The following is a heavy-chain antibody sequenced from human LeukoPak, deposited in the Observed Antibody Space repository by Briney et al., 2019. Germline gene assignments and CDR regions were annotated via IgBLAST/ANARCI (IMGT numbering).Heavy chain of an antibody. CDR2: IIPIFGTA. CDR3: ARGLDDSSGYYYYYYGMDV. J-gene: IGHJ6*02. V-gene: IGHV1-69*13. Sequence: ASVKVSCKASGGTFSSYAISWVRQAPGQGIEWMGGIIPIFGTANYAQKFQGRVTITADESMSTAYMELSSLRSEDTAVYYCARGLDDSSGYYYYYYGMDVWGQGTTVTVSS. CDR1: GGTFSSYA. D-gene: IGHD3-22*01.